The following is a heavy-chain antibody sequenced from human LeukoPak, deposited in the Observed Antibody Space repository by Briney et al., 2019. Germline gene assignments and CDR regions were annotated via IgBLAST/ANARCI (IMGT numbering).Heavy chain of an antibody. Sequence: SETLSLTCTVSGGSLSSGGYYWSWIRQHPGKGLEWIGYIYYSGRTYYNPSLKSRVTISVDTSKNQFSLRLSSVTAADTAVYYCARDGAITGTDNWFDPWGQGTLVSVSS. CDR3: ARDGAITGTDNWFDP. CDR1: GGSLSSGGYY. D-gene: IGHD1-7*01. J-gene: IGHJ5*02. V-gene: IGHV4-31*03. CDR2: IYYSGRT.